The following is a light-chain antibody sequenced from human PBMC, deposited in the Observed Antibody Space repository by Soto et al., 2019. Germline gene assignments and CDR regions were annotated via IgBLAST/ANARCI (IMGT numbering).Light chain of an antibody. CDR3: CSYAGSSTV. J-gene: IGLJ2*01. CDR1: SSDIVTYNL. Sequence: QSALTQPASVSGSHGQSITISCTGPSSDIVTYNLVSWYQHHPGKAPKLMIYEGTKRPSGVSNRFSGSKSGNTASLTISGLQAEDEADYYCCSYAGSSTVFGGGTHVTVL. V-gene: IGLV2-23*01. CDR2: EGT.